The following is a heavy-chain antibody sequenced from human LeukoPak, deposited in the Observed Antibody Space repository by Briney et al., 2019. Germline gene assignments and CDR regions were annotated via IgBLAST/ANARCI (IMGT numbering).Heavy chain of an antibody. CDR3: ARGGSPPEALGDAFDL. J-gene: IGHJ3*01. V-gene: IGHV3-74*01. D-gene: IGHD1-26*01. CDR2: INSDGSGT. Sequence: GGSLRLSCAASGFTFSRYWMHWVRQAPGKGLVRVSRINSDGSGTINADSVKGRFTISRDNAKNTLYLQMNSLRAEDTAVYFCARGGSPPEALGDAFDLWGQGTMVTVSS. CDR1: GFTFSRYW.